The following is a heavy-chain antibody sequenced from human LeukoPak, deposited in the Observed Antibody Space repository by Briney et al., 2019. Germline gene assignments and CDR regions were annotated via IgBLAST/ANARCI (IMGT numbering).Heavy chain of an antibody. V-gene: IGHV3-7*03. CDR1: GFTFRSYW. CDR3: VRGPSLSSGYTHYFDY. D-gene: IGHD3-22*01. Sequence: GGSLRPSCAVSGFTFRSYWMSWVRQAPGKGLEWVAKINQDGSATKHLDSVKGRFTISRDNAKNSLYLQMNSLRAEDTAVYYCVRGPSLSSGYTHYFDYWGQGTLVTVSS. J-gene: IGHJ4*02. CDR2: INQDGSAT.